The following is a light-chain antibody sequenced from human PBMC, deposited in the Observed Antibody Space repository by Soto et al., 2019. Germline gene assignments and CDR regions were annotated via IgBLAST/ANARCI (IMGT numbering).Light chain of an antibody. CDR2: GNT. Sequence: QSVLTQAPSVYGAPGQRVPISCTGSSYNLGAGYDVQWYQHLPGTAPKLLIHGNTNRPSGVPDRFAGSKSGTSASLAITALQAEDEGDYYCQSYDTTLSSWVFGGGTKLTVL. J-gene: IGLJ3*02. CDR1: SYNLGAGYD. V-gene: IGLV1-40*01. CDR3: QSYDTTLSSWV.